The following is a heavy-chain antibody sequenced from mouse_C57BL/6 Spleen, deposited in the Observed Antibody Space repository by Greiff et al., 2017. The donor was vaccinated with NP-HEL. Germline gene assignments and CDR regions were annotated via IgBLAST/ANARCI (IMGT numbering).Heavy chain of an antibody. D-gene: IGHD1-1*01. V-gene: IGHV3-6*01. CDR2: ISYDGSN. Sequence: EVKLQESGPGLVKPSQSLSLTCSVTGYSITSGYYWNWIRQFPGNKLEWMGYISYDGSNNYNPSLKNRISITRDTSKNQFFLKLNSVTTEDTATYYCARGGSSSLMDYWGQGTSVTVSS. CDR1: GYSITSGYY. CDR3: ARGGSSSLMDY. J-gene: IGHJ4*01.